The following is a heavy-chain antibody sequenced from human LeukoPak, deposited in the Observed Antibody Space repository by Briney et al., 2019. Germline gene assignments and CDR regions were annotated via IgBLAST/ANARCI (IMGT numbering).Heavy chain of an antibody. V-gene: IGHV1-2*02. CDR3: ARDSYSGSYYAPDAFDI. D-gene: IGHD1-26*01. J-gene: IGHJ3*02. CDR2: INPNSGGT. Sequence: GASVKVSCKASGYTFTGYYMHWVRQAPGQGLEWMGWINPNSGGTNYAQKFQGRVTMTRDTSISTAYMELSSLRSDDTAVYYCARDSYSGSYYAPDAFDIWGQGTMVTVSS. CDR1: GYTFTGYY.